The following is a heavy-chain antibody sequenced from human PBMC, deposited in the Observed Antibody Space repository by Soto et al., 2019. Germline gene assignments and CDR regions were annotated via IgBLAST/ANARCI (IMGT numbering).Heavy chain of an antibody. V-gene: IGHV1-3*01. CDR2: INAGNGNT. CDR3: ARNLMDYDILTGYYMAYYFAY. CDR1: GYTFTNYA. D-gene: IGHD3-9*01. J-gene: IGHJ4*02. Sequence: QVQLVQSGAEVKKPGASVKVSCKASGYTFTNYAMHWVRQAPGQRLEWMGWINAGNGNTKYSQKFQGRVTITRDTSASTADMELSSLRSEDTAVYYCARNLMDYDILTGYYMAYYFAYWGQGTLVTVSS.